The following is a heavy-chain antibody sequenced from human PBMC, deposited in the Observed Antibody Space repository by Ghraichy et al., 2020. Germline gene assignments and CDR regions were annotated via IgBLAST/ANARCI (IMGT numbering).Heavy chain of an antibody. V-gene: IGHV3-23*01. CDR3: AKDSGVTTDY. CDR2: ISGSGGST. CDR1: GFTFSSYA. Sequence: GGSLRLSCAASGFTFSSYAMSWVRQAPGKGLEWVSAISGSGGSTYYADSVKGRFIISRDNSKNKLYLQMNSLRAEDTAVYYCAKDSGVTTDYWGQGTLVTVSS. D-gene: IGHD4-17*01. J-gene: IGHJ4*02.